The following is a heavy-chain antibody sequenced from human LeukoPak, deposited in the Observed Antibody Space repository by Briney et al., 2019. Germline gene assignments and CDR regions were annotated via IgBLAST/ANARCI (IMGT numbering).Heavy chain of an antibody. CDR3: ARDGTPGVSDPFDY. D-gene: IGHD7-27*01. Sequence: PGGSLRLSCAASGLTFSMYWMSWVRQPAGKGLEWIGRIYTSGSTNYNPSLKSRVTMSVDTSKNQFSLKLSSVTAADTAVYYCARDGTPGVSDPFDYWGQGTLVTVSS. CDR2: IYTSGST. J-gene: IGHJ4*02. CDR1: GLTFSMYW. V-gene: IGHV4-4*07.